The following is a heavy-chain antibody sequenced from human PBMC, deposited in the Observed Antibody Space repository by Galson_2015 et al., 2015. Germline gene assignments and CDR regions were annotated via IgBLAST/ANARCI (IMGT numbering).Heavy chain of an antibody. CDR2: VKQDGSEK. V-gene: IGHV3-7*03. J-gene: IGHJ2*01. CDR3: TTGAPLYWYFDL. Sequence: SLRLSCAASGFTFSNYWMAWVRQAPGKGLEWVANVKQDGSEKHYADSVKGRFVISGDNAMNSVYLQLNNLRAEDTAVYYCTTGAPLYWYFDLWGRGTLVPISS. CDR1: GFTFSNYW.